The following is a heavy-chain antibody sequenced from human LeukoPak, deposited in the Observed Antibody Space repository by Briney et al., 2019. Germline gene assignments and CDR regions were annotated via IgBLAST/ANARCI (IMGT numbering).Heavy chain of an antibody. D-gene: IGHD3-22*01. CDR1: GFTFSSYA. Sequence: PGGSLRLSCAASGFTFSSYAMSWVRQAPGKGLEWVSAISGSGGSTYYADSVKGRFTISRDNSKNTLYLQMSSLRAEDTAVYYCAKGKYYDSSGSDYWGQGTLVTVSS. V-gene: IGHV3-23*01. CDR2: ISGSGGST. J-gene: IGHJ4*02. CDR3: AKGKYYDSSGSDY.